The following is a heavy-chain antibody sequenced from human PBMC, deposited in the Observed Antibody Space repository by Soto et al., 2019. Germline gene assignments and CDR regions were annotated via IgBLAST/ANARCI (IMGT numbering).Heavy chain of an antibody. Sequence: QVQLVESGGGVVQPGRSLRLSCGASGFTFSSYAMHWVRQAPGKGLEWVAVISYDGSNKYYADSVKGRFTISRDNSKNTLYLQMNSLRAAVTAVYYFARSRGDSRADAFDIWGQGTIVTVSS. D-gene: IGHD2-21*02. CDR1: GFTFSSYA. V-gene: IGHV3-30-3*01. CDR2: ISYDGSNK. CDR3: ARSRGDSRADAFDI. J-gene: IGHJ3*02.